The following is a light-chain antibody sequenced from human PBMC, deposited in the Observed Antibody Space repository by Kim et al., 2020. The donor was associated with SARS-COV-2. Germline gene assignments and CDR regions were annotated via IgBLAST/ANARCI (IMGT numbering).Light chain of an antibody. CDR1: QSVSSN. V-gene: IGKV3-15*01. CDR2: GAS. J-gene: IGKJ2*01. Sequence: EIEMTQSPAPLSASPGERVTLSCRASQSVSSNLAWYQQKPGQAPRLVIYGASTRATDIPARFRGSGSGTEFTLTISSLQPEDFALYYCQQYSDWPPGYTFGQGTKLEI. CDR3: QQYSDWPPGYT.